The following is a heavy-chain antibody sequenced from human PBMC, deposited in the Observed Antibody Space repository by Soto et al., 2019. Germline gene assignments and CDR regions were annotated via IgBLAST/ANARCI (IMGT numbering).Heavy chain of an antibody. D-gene: IGHD3-22*01. Sequence: QVQLVQSGAEVKKPGASVKVSCKASGYTFTSYGISWVRQAPGHGLEWMGWISAYNGNTNYAQKLQGRVTMTTDTSTSTAYMELRSLRSDDTAVYYCARDRVRYDSSGLHGYWGQGTLVTVSS. CDR2: ISAYNGNT. CDR3: ARDRVRYDSSGLHGY. J-gene: IGHJ4*02. CDR1: GYTFTSYG. V-gene: IGHV1-18*04.